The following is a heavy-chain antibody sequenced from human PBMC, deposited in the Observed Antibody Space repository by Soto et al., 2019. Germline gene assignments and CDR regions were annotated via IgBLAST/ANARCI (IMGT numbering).Heavy chain of an antibody. J-gene: IGHJ5*02. CDR3: AGVPGSGVPNWFDL. CDR2: ISAYNGNT. D-gene: IGHD2-8*01. Sequence: QVQLVQSGAEVKKPGASVKVPCKASGYTFTSYGISWVRQAPGQGLEWMGWISAYNGNTNYAQKLRARVTMTTDTSTSTAYMELRSLRSDDTAVYYCAGVPGSGVPNWFDLWGQGTLVTVSS. CDR1: GYTFTSYG. V-gene: IGHV1-18*01.